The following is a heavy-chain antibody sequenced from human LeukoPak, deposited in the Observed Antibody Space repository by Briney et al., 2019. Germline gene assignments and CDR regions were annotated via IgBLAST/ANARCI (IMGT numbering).Heavy chain of an antibody. CDR2: ISYDGSNK. D-gene: IGHD3-22*01. V-gene: IGHV3-30-3*01. CDR1: GFTFSSYA. Sequence: GGSLRLSCAASGFTFSSYAMHWVRQAPGKGLEGVAVISYDGSNKYYADSVKGRFTISRDNSKNTLYLQMNSLRAEDTAVYYCARVKRIYDSSGNFDYWGQGTLVTVSS. CDR3: ARVKRIYDSSGNFDY. J-gene: IGHJ4*02.